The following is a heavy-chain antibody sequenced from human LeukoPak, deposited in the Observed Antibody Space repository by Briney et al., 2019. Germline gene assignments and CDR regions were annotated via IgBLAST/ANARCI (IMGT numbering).Heavy chain of an antibody. CDR2: IYYSGST. CDR1: GGSISSYY. V-gene: IGHV4-59*08. Sequence: SETLSLTCTVSGGSISSYYWSWIRQPPGKGLEWIGYIYYSGSTNYNPSLKSRVTISVDTSKNQFSLKLSSVTAADTAVYYCARHVLGEQWLFDYWGQGTLVTVSS. D-gene: IGHD6-19*01. CDR3: ARHVLGEQWLFDY. J-gene: IGHJ4*02.